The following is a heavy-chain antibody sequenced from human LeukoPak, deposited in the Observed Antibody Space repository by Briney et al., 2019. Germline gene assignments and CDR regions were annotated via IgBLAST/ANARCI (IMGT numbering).Heavy chain of an antibody. CDR1: GFTFSNYE. D-gene: IGHD3-10*01. CDR2: ILYDGSNK. V-gene: IGHV3-30*03. Sequence: PGGSLRLSCAASGFTFSNYEMNWVRQAPGKGLEWVALILYDGSNKYYADSVKGRFTISRDNSKNTLYLQMNSLRAEDTAVYYCARGVRGIILRGLFDYWGQGTLVTVSS. CDR3: ARGVRGIILRGLFDY. J-gene: IGHJ4*02.